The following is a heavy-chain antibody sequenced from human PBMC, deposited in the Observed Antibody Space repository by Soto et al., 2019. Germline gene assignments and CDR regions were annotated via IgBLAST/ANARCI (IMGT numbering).Heavy chain of an antibody. D-gene: IGHD6-6*01. CDR3: FFIRAEDGRRGCSSVSAFLLNRSSDL. Sequence: TGKGLEWVSAISGSGGSTYYADSVKGRFTISRDNSKNTLYLQMNSLRAEDTAVYYCFFIRAEDGRRGCSSVSAFLLNRSSDL. J-gene: IGHJ2*01. CDR2: ISGSGGST. V-gene: IGHV3-23*01.